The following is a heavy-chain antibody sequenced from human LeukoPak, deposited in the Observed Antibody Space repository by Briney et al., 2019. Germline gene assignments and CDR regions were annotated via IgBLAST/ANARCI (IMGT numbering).Heavy chain of an antibody. CDR2: TWYDGSNK. CDR1: GFTFSTYG. V-gene: IGHV3-33*01. CDR3: ARGLVALDY. J-gene: IGHJ4*02. D-gene: IGHD2-21*01. Sequence: GGSLRLSCAASGFTFSTYGMHWVRQAPGKGLEWVALTWYDGSNKSYGDSVKGRFTISRDNSKNTLYLQMNSLRVEDTAVYYCARGLVALDYWGQGTLVTVSS.